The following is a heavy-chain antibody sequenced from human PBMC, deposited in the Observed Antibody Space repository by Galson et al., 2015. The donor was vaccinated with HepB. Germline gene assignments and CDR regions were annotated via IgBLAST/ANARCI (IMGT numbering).Heavy chain of an antibody. J-gene: IGHJ4*02. CDR1: GFSFSVYS. Sequence: SLRLSCAASGFSFSVYSMNWVRHAPGKGLEWISYISGRFSNIYYADSVKGRFTISRDKAKNSLFLQMNSLRPEDTALYYCVRDSNWAFDYWGQGTPVTVSS. CDR2: ISGRFSNI. CDR3: VRDSNWAFDY. V-gene: IGHV3-21*05. D-gene: IGHD7-27*01.